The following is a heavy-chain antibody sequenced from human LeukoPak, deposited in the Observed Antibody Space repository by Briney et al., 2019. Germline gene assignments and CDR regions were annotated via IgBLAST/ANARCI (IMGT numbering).Heavy chain of an antibody. CDR3: ARQSGGFWYFDL. V-gene: IGHV4-59*08. CDR2: IYYSGST. D-gene: IGHD3-3*01. Sequence: SETLSLTCTVSGGSISSYYWSWIRQPPGKGLEWIGYIYYSGSTHYNPSLKSRVTISVDTSKNQFSLKLSSVTSADTAVYYCARQSGGFWYFDLWGRGTLVTVSS. J-gene: IGHJ2*01. CDR1: GGSISSYY.